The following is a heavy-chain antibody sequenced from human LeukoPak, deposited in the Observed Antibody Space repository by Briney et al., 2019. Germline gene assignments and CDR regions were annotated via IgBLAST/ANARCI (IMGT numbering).Heavy chain of an antibody. CDR3: AGGRSTYYDFWSGYFDWFDP. V-gene: IGHV4-30-2*01. D-gene: IGHD3-3*01. Sequence: PSETLSLTCTVSGGSISSGGYYWSWIRQPPGKGLEWIGYIYHSGSTYYNPSLKSRVTISVDRSKNQFSLKLSSVTTADTAVYYCAGGRSTYYDFWSGYFDWFDPWGQGTLVTVSS. CDR2: IYHSGST. CDR1: GGSISSGGYY. J-gene: IGHJ5*02.